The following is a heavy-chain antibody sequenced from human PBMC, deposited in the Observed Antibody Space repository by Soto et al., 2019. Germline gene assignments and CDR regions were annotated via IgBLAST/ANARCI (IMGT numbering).Heavy chain of an antibody. D-gene: IGHD5-12*01. CDR2: IYSGGRT. V-gene: IGHV3-53*01. Sequence: EVQLVESGGGLIHPGGSLRLSCAASGFTVSSNYMSWVRQAPGKGLEWVSTIYSGGRTFYADSVKGRFTISRDSSKNTLYLEMNSLRAEDTAVYYCARDGAMATYLEYFQHWGQGTLVTVSS. CDR3: ARDGAMATYLEYFQH. J-gene: IGHJ1*01. CDR1: GFTVSSNY.